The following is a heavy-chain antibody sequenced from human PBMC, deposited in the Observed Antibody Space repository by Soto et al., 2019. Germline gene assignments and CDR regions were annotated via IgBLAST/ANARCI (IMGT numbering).Heavy chain of an antibody. CDR1: SGSISSSNW. V-gene: IGHV4-4*02. CDR2: IYHSGST. D-gene: IGHD2-15*01. CDR3: ARDRGYCSGGSCYRDYYYYMDV. Sequence: PSETLSLTCAVSSGSISSSNWWSWVRQPLGKGLEWIGEIYHSGSTNYNPSLKSRVTISVDKSKNQFSLKLSSVTAADTAVYYCARDRGYCSGGSCYRDYYYYMDVWGKGTTVTVSS. J-gene: IGHJ6*03.